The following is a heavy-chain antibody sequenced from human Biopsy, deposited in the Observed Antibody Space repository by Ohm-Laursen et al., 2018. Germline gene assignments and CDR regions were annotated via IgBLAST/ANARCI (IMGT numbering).Heavy chain of an antibody. CDR3: ARMGTRDCSGSSCKYDDGMDV. V-gene: IGHV3-21*01. CDR1: GFTFSNYT. D-gene: IGHD2-15*01. CDR2: ISGSGGHS. Sequence: SLRLSCAASGFTFSNYTMNWVRQAPGKGLEWVSAISGSGGHSNDADSVKGRFTISRDNAKNSLYLQMNNLRAEDTAVYYCARMGTRDCSGSSCKYDDGMDVWGQGTTVTVSS. J-gene: IGHJ6*02.